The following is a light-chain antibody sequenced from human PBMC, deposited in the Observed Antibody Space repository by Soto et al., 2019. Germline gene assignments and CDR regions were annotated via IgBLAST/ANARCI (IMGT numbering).Light chain of an antibody. CDR2: NVD. CDR1: SSDVGGHNY. CDR3: SSYADSSTVV. Sequence: QSALTQVASVSASPGQSITISCTGTSSDVGGHNYVSWYQQHPGNAPKLMIYNVDYRPSGVSNRFSGSKSGNTASLTISGLQAHDEAYYYCSSYADSSTVVFGGGTKLTVL. V-gene: IGLV2-14*03. J-gene: IGLJ2*01.